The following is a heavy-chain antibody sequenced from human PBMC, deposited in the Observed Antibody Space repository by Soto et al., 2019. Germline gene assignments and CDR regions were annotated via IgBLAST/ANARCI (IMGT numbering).Heavy chain of an antibody. J-gene: IGHJ4*02. CDR2: IKQDGSEI. D-gene: IGHD2-15*01. CDR1: GLTFSISW. V-gene: IGHV3-7*01. CDR3: ARDPVCSGGSCYDY. Sequence: GSLSLSCEASGLTFSISWMTWVRQATGRGLEWVANIKQDGSEIYYVDSVMGRFTISGENAENSLYLQMNSLRAEGTAVYYCARDPVCSGGSCYDYWGQGTLVTVSS.